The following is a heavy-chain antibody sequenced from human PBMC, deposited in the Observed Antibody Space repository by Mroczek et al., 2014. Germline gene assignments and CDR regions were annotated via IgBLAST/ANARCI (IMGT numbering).Heavy chain of an antibody. V-gene: IGHV1-2*02. CDR2: INPNSGGT. D-gene: IGHD1-1*01. CDR3: AREFLQLERRNSAWFDP. CDR1: GYTFTGYY. Sequence: QVQLQKSGAEVKKPGASVKVSCKASGYTFTGYYMHWVRQAPGQGLEWMGWINPNSGGTNYAQKFQGRVTMTRDTSISTAYMELSRLRSDDTAVYYCAREFLQLERRNSAWFDPWGQGTLVTVSS. J-gene: IGHJ5*02.